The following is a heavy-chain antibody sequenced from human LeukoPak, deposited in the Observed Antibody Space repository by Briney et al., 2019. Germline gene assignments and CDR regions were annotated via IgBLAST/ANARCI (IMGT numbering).Heavy chain of an antibody. CDR1: GGSFSGYY. CDR3: ARERQCGGDCSTAGGGFDP. D-gene: IGHD2-21*01. CDR2: INHSGST. J-gene: IGHJ5*02. Sequence: SETLSLTCAVYGGSFSGYYWSLIRQPPGKGLEWIGEINHSGSTNYNPSLKSRVTISVDTSKNQFSLKLSSVTAADTAVYYCARERQCGGDCSTAGGGFDPWGQGTLVTVSS. V-gene: IGHV4-34*01.